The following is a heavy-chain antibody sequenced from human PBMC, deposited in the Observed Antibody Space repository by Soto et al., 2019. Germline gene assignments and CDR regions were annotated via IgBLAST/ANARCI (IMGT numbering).Heavy chain of an antibody. CDR1: GGSISSYY. D-gene: IGHD3-22*01. Sequence: QVQLQESGPGLVKPSETLSLTCTVAGGSISSYYWSWIRQPSGKGLEWIGRIYTSGRTNYNPSLNSRVTMSVDTSKNQFSLKLSSVTAAATAVYYGARMYYYDSSGYLFAFDIWGQGTMVTVSS. CDR2: IYTSGRT. CDR3: ARMYYYDSSGYLFAFDI. J-gene: IGHJ3*02. V-gene: IGHV4-4*07.